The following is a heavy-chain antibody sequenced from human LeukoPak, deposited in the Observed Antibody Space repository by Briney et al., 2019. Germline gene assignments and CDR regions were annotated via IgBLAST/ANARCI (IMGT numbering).Heavy chain of an antibody. V-gene: IGHV4-4*07. CDR1: GGSISSYY. CDR3: ASDSPETEYFEQ. J-gene: IGHJ1*01. Sequence: SETLSLTCTVSGGSISSYYWSWIRQPAGKGLEWIGRIYTSGNTNYNPSLKSRVTISVDTSKNQFSLKLSSVTAADTAVYYCASDSPETEYFEQWGKGTLVTVSS. CDR2: IYTSGNT.